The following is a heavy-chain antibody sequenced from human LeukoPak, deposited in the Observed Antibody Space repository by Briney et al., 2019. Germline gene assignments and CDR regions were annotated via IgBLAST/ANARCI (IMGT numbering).Heavy chain of an antibody. CDR3: ARAAAMVPYFDY. D-gene: IGHD5-18*01. V-gene: IGHV1-69*13. Sequence: PRASVKVSCKASGGTLSSYAISWVRQAPGQGLEWMGGIIPIFGTANYAQKFQGRVTITADESTSTAYMELSSLRSEDTAVYYCARAAAMVPYFDYWGQGTLVTVSS. CDR2: IIPIFGTA. J-gene: IGHJ4*02. CDR1: GGTLSSYA.